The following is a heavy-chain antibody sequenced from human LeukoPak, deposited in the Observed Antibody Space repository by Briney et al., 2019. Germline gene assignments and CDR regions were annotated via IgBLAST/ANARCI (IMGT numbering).Heavy chain of an antibody. CDR2: IYYSGST. Sequence: PSETLSLTCTVSGGSISSSSYYWGWIRQPPGKGLEWIGSIYYSGSTYYNPSLKSRVTISVDTSKNQFSLKLSSVTAADTAVYYCARGRITMVRGVRAWFDPWGQGTLVTVSS. CDR3: ARGRITMVRGVRAWFDP. CDR1: GGSISSSSYY. J-gene: IGHJ5*02. D-gene: IGHD3-10*01. V-gene: IGHV4-39*07.